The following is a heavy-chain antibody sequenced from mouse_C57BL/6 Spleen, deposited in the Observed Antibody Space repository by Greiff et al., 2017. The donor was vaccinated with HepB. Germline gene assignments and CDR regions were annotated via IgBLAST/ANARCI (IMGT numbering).Heavy chain of an antibody. CDR3: ARRGGYYGVDYAMDY. CDR1: GYTFTSYW. Sequence: VQLQQSGAELVRPGSSVKLSCKASGYTFTSYWMHWVKQRPIQGLEWIGNIDPSDSETHYNQKFKDKATLTVDKSSSTAYMQLSSLTSEDSAVYYCARRGGYYGVDYAMDYWGQGTSVTVSS. CDR2: IDPSDSET. J-gene: IGHJ4*01. D-gene: IGHD1-2*01. V-gene: IGHV1-52*01.